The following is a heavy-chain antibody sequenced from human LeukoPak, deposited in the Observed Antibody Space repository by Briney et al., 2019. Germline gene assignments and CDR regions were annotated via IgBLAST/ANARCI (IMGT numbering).Heavy chain of an antibody. J-gene: IGHJ5*02. CDR1: GGSFSGYY. Sequence: SETLSLTCAVYGGSFSGYYWSWLRQPPGKGLEWIGKINNSGSNNNNPSHKRGVTISVDTYKKKFFQKMSSVPAADTAVYYCASTGDYVWGSYPPWFDPWGQGTLVTVSS. D-gene: IGHD3-16*02. CDR2: INNSGSN. CDR3: ASTGDYVWGSYPPWFDP. V-gene: IGHV4-34*01.